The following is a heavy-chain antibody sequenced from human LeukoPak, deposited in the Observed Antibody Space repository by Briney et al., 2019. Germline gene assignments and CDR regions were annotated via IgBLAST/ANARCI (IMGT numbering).Heavy chain of an antibody. CDR3: ARGPRYYDFWSGYPITYYFDY. J-gene: IGHJ4*02. D-gene: IGHD3-3*01. Sequence: GGSLRLSCAASGFTFSSYSMNWVRQAPGKGLEWVSYISSSSSTIYYADSVKGRLTISRDNAKNSLYLQMNSLRAEDTAVYYCARGPRYYDFWSGYPITYYFDYWGQGTLVTVSS. V-gene: IGHV3-48*01. CDR1: GFTFSSYS. CDR2: ISSSSSTI.